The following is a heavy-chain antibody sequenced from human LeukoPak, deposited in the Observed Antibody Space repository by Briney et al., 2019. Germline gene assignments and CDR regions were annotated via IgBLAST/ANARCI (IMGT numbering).Heavy chain of an antibody. CDR2: TYYRSKWYN. CDR1: GDSVSSNSAA. D-gene: IGHD3-10*01. J-gene: IGHJ6*04. V-gene: IGHV6-1*01. CDR3: ARDLYYYGSGSYYGSYYYYGMDV. Sequence: SQTLSLTFAISGDSVSSNSAAWNWIRQSPSRGLEWLGSTYYRSKWYNDNAVAVKSQITINPDTSKNQFSLQLNSVTPEDTAVYYCARDLYYYGSGSYYGSYYYYGMDVWGKGTTVTVSS.